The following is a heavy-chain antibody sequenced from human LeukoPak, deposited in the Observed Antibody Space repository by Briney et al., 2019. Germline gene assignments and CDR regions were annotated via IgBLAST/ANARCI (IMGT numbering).Heavy chain of an antibody. CDR3: AKSAVAYKYGGFDY. CDR2: IDRDGRVQ. J-gene: IGHJ4*02. D-gene: IGHD1-26*01. Sequence: GGSLRLSCTASGFTTHYWLNWVRQSPGKGLEWVANIDRDGRVQHYVDSVEGRFTISRDSAKNSLALQMHSLRAEDAALYYCAKSAVAYKYGGFDYWGQGSLVTVSS. CDR1: GFTTHYW. V-gene: IGHV3-7*03.